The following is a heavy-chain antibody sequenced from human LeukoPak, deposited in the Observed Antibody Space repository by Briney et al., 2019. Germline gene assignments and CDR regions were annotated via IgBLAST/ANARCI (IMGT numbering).Heavy chain of an antibody. CDR3: ARDINPDHPMMADVDPDY. CDR1: TSSFSSYT. CDR2: ISSSGRYI. J-gene: IGHJ4*02. D-gene: IGHD5-24*01. V-gene: IGHV3-21*06. Sequence: AGGSLTLPCADSTSSFSSYTMYWVRQTPGGGLEWVSAISSSGRYIYYADSVKGRFTISRDNAKNLLFLQMDSLRVDDTAMYYCARDINPDHPMMADVDPDYWGQGTLVTVSS.